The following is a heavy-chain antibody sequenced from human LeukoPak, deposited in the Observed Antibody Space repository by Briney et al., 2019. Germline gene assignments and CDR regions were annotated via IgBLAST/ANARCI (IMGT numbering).Heavy chain of an antibody. V-gene: IGHV3-30-3*01. J-gene: IGHJ4*02. Sequence: GRSLRLSCAASGFTFSSYAMHWVRQAPGKGLEWVVVISYDGSNKYYADSVKGRFTISRDNSKNTLYLQMNSLRAEDTAVYYCARIALRNIDYWGQGTLVTVSS. CDR3: ARIALRNIDY. CDR2: ISYDGSNK. CDR1: GFTFSSYA. D-gene: IGHD2-21*01.